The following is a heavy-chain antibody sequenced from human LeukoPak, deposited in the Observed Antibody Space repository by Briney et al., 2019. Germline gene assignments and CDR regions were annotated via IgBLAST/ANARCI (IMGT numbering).Heavy chain of an antibody. CDR3: ARLYSSSVKYFDY. V-gene: IGHV3-11*04. Sequence: LSLTCAVYGGSFSGYYWSWIRQAPGKGLEWVSYISSSGSSIYYADSVKGRFTISRDNAKNSLYLQMNSLRAEDRAVYYCARLYSSSVKYFDYWGQGTLVTVSS. J-gene: IGHJ4*02. CDR1: GGSFSGYY. CDR2: ISSSGSSI. D-gene: IGHD6-6*01.